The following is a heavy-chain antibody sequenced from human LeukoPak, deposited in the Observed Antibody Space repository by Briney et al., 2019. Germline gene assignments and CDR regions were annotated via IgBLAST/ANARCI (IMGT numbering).Heavy chain of an antibody. V-gene: IGHV1-69*15. D-gene: IGHD6-19*01. CDR3: AREALVEGQWLVSEY. J-gene: IGHJ4*02. CDR1: GGTFSSYA. Sequence: SVKVSCKASGGTFSSYAISWVRQAPGQGLEWVGRTIPIFGRANYAQNFQGRATITPDESTSTAYMELSSLRSEETAVYYCAREALVEGQWLVSEYWGQGTLVTVSS. CDR2: TIPIFGRA.